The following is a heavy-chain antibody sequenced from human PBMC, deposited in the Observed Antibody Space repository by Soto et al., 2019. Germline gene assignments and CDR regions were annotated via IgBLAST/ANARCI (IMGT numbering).Heavy chain of an antibody. CDR1: GGSFNDYY. CDR2: INHTGHT. CDR3: AGSGHLFDY. D-gene: IGHD3-10*01. Sequence: QVQLQQWGAGLLKPSETLSLTCAVYGGSFNDYYWSWIRQPPGKGLEWIGEINHTGHTNYNPSLKSPVTLSVDTSKNQFALKLSSVTAADTAVYYCAGSGHLFDYWGQGSLVTVSS. V-gene: IGHV4-34*01. J-gene: IGHJ4*02.